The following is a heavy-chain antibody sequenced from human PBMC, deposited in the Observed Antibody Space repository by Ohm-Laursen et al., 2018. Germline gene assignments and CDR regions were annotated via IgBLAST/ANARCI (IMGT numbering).Heavy chain of an antibody. CDR1: GFTFSTYW. D-gene: IGHD3-10*01. CDR3: AITGGFWNY. V-gene: IGHV3-7*03. CDR2: INQDGSEK. Sequence: SLRLSCTASGFTFSTYWMNWFRQAPGKGLESVASINQDGSEKYFVDSVRGRFTIYRDNAKNSLYLQMNILRADDTAVYYCAITGGFWNYWGQGTLVTVSS. J-gene: IGHJ4*02.